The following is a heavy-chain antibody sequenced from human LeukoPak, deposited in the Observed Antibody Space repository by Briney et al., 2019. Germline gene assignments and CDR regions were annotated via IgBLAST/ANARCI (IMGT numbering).Heavy chain of an antibody. J-gene: IGHJ4*02. V-gene: IGHV3-53*01. D-gene: IGHD6-13*01. CDR3: ARDRRYSSSWYFWN. CDR1: GFIVSRNY. Sequence: PGGSLRLSCGVSGFIVSRNYMSWAREAPAKGLECVSIIYTGGDTYYADSVKGRFPISRDNSNNTLYLQMNSLRAEDTGMYYCARDRRYSSSWYFWNWGQGTLVTVSS. CDR2: IYTGGDT.